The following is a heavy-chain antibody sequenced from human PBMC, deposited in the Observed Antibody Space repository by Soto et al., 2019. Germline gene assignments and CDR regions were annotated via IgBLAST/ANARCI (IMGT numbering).Heavy chain of an antibody. CDR1: GYTLTELS. Sequence: ASVKVSCKVSGYTLTELSMHWVRQAPGKGLEWMGGFEPEDGETIYAQKFQGRVTMTEDSSTDTAYMELSSLRSEDTAVYYCATALPMYAPGLYAFDIWGQGTMVTVSS. CDR2: FEPEDGET. V-gene: IGHV1-24*01. D-gene: IGHD2-8*01. CDR3: ATALPMYAPGLYAFDI. J-gene: IGHJ3*02.